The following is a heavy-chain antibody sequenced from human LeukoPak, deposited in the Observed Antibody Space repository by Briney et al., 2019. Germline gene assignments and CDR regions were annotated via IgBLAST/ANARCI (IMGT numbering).Heavy chain of an antibody. Sequence: PGGSLRLSCAASGFTVSSNYMSWVRQAPGKGLEWVSVIYSGGSTYYADSVKGRFTISRDNSKNTLYLQMNSLRAEDTVVYYCATAGDSSGYYSAWFDPWGQGTLVTVSS. J-gene: IGHJ5*02. V-gene: IGHV3-53*01. CDR1: GFTVSSNY. CDR2: IYSGGST. D-gene: IGHD3-22*01. CDR3: ATAGDSSGYYSAWFDP.